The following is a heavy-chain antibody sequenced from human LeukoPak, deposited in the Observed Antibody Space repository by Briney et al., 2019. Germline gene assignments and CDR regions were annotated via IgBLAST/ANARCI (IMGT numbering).Heavy chain of an antibody. CDR1: GLTVRNNY. D-gene: IGHD3-22*01. CDR2: INSDGSST. CDR3: AKAHFTNYYDSSGYGY. V-gene: IGHV3-74*01. Sequence: GGTLRLSCAASGLTVRNNYMSWVRQSPGKGLEWVSRINSDGSSTSYADSVKGRFTISRDNSKNTLYLQMNSLRAEDTAVYYCAKAHFTNYYDSSGYGYWGQGTLVTVSS. J-gene: IGHJ4*02.